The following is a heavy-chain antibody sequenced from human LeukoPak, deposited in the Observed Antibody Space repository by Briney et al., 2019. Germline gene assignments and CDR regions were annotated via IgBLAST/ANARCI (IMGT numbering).Heavy chain of an antibody. CDR1: GFTFSSYE. CDR2: ISSSGSTI. J-gene: IGHJ6*03. V-gene: IGHV3-48*03. Sequence: GGSLRLSCAASGFTFSSYEMNWVRQAPGKGLEWVSYISSSGSTIYYADSVKGRFTISRDNAKNSLYLQMNSLRAEDTALYHCARTRVTTMVRGNGHYYYYMDVWGKGTTVTISS. CDR3: ARTRVTTMVRGNGHYYYYMDV. D-gene: IGHD3-10*01.